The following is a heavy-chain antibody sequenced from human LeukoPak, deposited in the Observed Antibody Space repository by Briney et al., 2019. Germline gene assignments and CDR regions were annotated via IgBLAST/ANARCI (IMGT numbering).Heavy chain of an antibody. J-gene: IGHJ4*02. Sequence: GGSLRLSCAGSGFIFRNYAMSWVRQAPGMGLEWVSAISGSGVGTNYADSVKGRFTISRDNSKNTLYLQMNSLGAEDTAVYYCAKNGRDDHDKYFFDFWGQGTQVTVSS. D-gene: IGHD3-9*01. V-gene: IGHV3-23*01. CDR1: GFIFRNYA. CDR2: ISGSGVGT. CDR3: AKNGRDDHDKYFFDF.